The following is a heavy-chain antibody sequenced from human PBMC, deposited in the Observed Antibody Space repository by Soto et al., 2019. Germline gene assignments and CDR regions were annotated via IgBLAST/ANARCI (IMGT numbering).Heavy chain of an antibody. CDR1: GATLDTFINFG. D-gene: IGHD2-21*01. CDR3: ARGAATKILVVVNDALQI. CDR2: IIPVFGTA. Sequence: QVQLVQSGAEVKKPGSSVKVSCKASGATLDTFINFGITWVRRAPGQGLEWMGGIIPVFGTAHYAQKFQGRLTISADESTRTAYMELSSLRSEDTAVYYCARGAATKILVVVNDALQIWGQGTMVTVSS. V-gene: IGHV1-69*12. J-gene: IGHJ3*02.